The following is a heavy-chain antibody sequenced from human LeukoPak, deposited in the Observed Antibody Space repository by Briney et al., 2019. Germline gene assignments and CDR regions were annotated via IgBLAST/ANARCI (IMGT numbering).Heavy chain of an antibody. CDR1: GASIMGYY. Sequence: SETLSLTCSVSGASIMGYYWQWIRQPPGKRPEWIGHIYDSGTTNYNPTLRSRVTMSLDTSNNQFSLRLISVTAADTAVYFCARAAHGSNVGLFDFWGQGTLVTVS. D-gene: IGHD4-23*01. CDR2: IYDSGTT. V-gene: IGHV4-59*01. CDR3: ARAAHGSNVGLFDF. J-gene: IGHJ4*02.